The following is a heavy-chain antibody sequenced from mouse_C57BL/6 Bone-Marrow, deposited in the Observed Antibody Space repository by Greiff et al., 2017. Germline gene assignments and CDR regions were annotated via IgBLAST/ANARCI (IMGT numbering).Heavy chain of an antibody. J-gene: IGHJ3*01. D-gene: IGHD1-1*01. CDR1: EYEFPSHD. CDR2: INSDGGST. V-gene: IGHV5-2*03. Sequence: EVKLEESGGGLVQPGESLTLSCESNEYEFPSHDMSWVRKTPEKSLELVAAINSDGGSTYYPATMERRFIISRDNTKKTLYLQMSSLRSEDTALYYCARHENYGSSFWFAYWGQGTLVTVSA. CDR3: ARHENYGSSFWFAY.